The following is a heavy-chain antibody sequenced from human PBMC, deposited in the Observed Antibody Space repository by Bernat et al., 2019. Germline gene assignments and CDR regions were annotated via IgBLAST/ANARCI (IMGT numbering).Heavy chain of an antibody. J-gene: IGHJ5*02. Sequence: LQLQESGPGLVKPSETLSLTCTVSGGSISSSSYYWGWIRQPPGKGREWIGSIYYSGSTYYNPSLKSRFTISVDTSKNQFALKLSSVTAADTAVYYWARHLLKHSRGSDWFDPWGQGTLVTVAS. CDR1: GGSISSSSYY. CDR2: IYYSGST. V-gene: IGHV4-39*01. CDR3: ARHLLKHSRGSDWFDP. D-gene: IGHD3-22*01.